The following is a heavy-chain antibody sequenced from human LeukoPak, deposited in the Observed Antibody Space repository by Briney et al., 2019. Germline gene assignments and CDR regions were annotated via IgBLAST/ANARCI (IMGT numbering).Heavy chain of an antibody. V-gene: IGHV3-43*01. Sequence: PGGSLRLSCAASGFTFDDYSIHWVREAPGKGLEWVSFISWDGVSTYYADSVKGRFTISRDNSKNSLYLQMNSLRTEDTALYYCAKGNAYSAYYMDVWGKGTTVTVSS. CDR2: ISWDGVST. J-gene: IGHJ6*03. CDR1: GFTFDDYS. CDR3: AKGNAYSAYYMDV. D-gene: IGHD1-1*01.